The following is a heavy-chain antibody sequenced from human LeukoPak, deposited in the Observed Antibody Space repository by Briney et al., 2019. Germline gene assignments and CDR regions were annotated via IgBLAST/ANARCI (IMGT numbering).Heavy chain of an antibody. CDR2: MSFDGSKK. CDR3: AKDKWYCSGGSCYVPDY. V-gene: IGHV3-30*18. CDR1: GFTFSGYG. J-gene: IGHJ4*02. D-gene: IGHD2-15*01. Sequence: GGSLRLSCVASGFTFSGYGMHWVHQAPGKGLEWVAVMSFDGSKKYYADSVKGRFTISRDNSKNTLYLQMNSLRAEDTAVYYCAKDKWYCSGGSCYVPDYWGQGTLVTVSS.